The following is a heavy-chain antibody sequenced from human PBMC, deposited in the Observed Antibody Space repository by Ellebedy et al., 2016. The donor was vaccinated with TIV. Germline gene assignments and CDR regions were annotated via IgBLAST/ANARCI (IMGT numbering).Heavy chain of an antibody. J-gene: IGHJ4*02. Sequence: GESLKIPCAASGFTFSSYAMSWVRQAPGKGLEWVSAISGSGGSTYYADSVKGRFTISRDNFKNTLYLQMNSLRAEDTAVYYCAKRGSGWYFPHFDYWGQGTLVTVSS. CDR2: ISGSGGST. CDR1: GFTFSSYA. CDR3: AKRGSGWYFPHFDY. V-gene: IGHV3-23*01. D-gene: IGHD6-19*01.